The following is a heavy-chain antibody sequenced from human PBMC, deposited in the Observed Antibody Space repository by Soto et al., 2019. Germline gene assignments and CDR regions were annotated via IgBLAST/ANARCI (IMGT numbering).Heavy chain of an antibody. CDR2: IIPIFGTA. V-gene: IGHV1-69*13. Sequence: GASVKVSCKASGGTFSSYAISWVRQAPGQGLEWMGGIIPIFGTANYAQKFQGRVTITADESTSTAYMELSSLRSEDTAVYYCASPGIAAAGTYYFDYWGQGTLVTVSS. J-gene: IGHJ4*02. D-gene: IGHD6-13*01. CDR1: GGTFSSYA. CDR3: ASPGIAAAGTYYFDY.